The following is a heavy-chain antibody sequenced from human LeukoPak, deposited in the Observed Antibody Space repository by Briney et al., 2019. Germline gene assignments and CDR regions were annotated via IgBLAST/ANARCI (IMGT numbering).Heavy chain of an antibody. CDR2: IHPSGGST. J-gene: IGHJ4*02. V-gene: IGHV1-46*01. CDR3: ARDPNLWELQSGSYFDN. Sequence: ASVKVSCKASGYTFTNYYMHWVRQAPGQGLEWMGLIHPSGGSTDYAQKFQGRVTMTTDTSTNTAYMELRSLRSDDTAVYYCARDPNLWELQSGSYFDNWGQGTLVTVSS. CDR1: GYTFTNYY. D-gene: IGHD1-7*01.